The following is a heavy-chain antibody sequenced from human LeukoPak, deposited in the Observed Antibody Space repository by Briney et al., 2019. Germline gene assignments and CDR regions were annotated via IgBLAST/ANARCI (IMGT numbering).Heavy chain of an antibody. J-gene: IGHJ6*02. CDR2: IYPGDSDT. V-gene: IGHV5-51*01. CDR3: ARQFGYCSSTSCSGDYYYGMDV. Sequence: RGESLKISCKGSGYSFASYWIGWVRQMPGKGLEWMGIIYPGDSDTRYSPSFQGQVTISADKSISTAYLQWSSLKASDTAMYYCARQFGYCSSTSCSGDYYYGMDVWGQGTTVTVSS. CDR1: GYSFASYW. D-gene: IGHD2-2*01.